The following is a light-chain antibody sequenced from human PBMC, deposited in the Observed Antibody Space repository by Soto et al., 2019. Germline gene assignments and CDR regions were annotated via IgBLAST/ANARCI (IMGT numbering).Light chain of an antibody. CDR2: SND. CDR3: SAWDDSLYLV. Sequence: QSVLTQPPSASGTPGQTITISCSGSNSNIGSHTVNWYQHLPGTAPNLLIYSNDQRPSGVTDRFSGSKSGTSASLAIYGLQSEDEADYYCSAWDDSLYLVFGEGTKLTVL. CDR1: NSNIGSHT. V-gene: IGLV1-44*01. J-gene: IGLJ3*02.